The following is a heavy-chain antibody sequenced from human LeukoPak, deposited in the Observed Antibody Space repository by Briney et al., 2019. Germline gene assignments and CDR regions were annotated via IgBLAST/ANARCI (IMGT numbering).Heavy chain of an antibody. CDR3: ARDGVAWYYGMDV. Sequence: ASVKVSCKASGYTFTSYGISWVRQAPGQGLEWMGWISAYNGNTNYAQKFQGRVTITADKSTSTAYMELSSLRSEDTAVYYCARDGVAWYYGMDVWGQGTTVTVSS. V-gene: IGHV1-18*01. CDR1: GYTFTSYG. D-gene: IGHD2-8*01. CDR2: ISAYNGNT. J-gene: IGHJ6*02.